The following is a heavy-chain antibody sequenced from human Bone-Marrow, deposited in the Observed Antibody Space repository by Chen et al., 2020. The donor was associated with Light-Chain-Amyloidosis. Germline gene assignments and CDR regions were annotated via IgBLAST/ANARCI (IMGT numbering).Heavy chain of an antibody. J-gene: IGHJ6*03. D-gene: IGHD1-1*01. Sequence: EVQLVESGGGLVQPGRSLRLSCAASGFTINDYAMYWVRQGPGKGLEWVSGISSNSGSKGYADSVKGRFSMSRDNAKNYLHLQMNSLRPEDTALYYCVKSLIPSRYLYHYYMDVWGKGTTVIVSS. CDR2: ISSNSGSK. CDR1: GFTINDYA. V-gene: IGHV3-9*01. CDR3: VKSLIPSRYLYHYYMDV.